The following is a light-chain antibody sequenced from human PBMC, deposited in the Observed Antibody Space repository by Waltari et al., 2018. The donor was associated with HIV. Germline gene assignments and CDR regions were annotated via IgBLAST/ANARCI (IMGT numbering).Light chain of an antibody. CDR3: QSFHGITAV. J-gene: IGLJ3*02. CDR1: SGRVASNY. Sequence: NFMLTQPHSVSASPGKMVTISCTGSSGRVASNYVQWYQQRPGSAPTTVIYKDDQRPSGVPVRFAGSINSSSNSASLTISGLKTEDEADYYCQSFHGITAVFGGGTKLTVL. V-gene: IGLV6-57*02. CDR2: KDD.